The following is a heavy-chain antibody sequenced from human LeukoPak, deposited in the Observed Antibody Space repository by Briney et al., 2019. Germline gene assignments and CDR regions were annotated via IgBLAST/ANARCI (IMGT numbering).Heavy chain of an antibody. D-gene: IGHD6-13*01. CDR2: ISAYNGNT. Sequence: ASVKVSCKASGYTFTSYGISWVRQAPGQGLEWMGWISAYNGNTNYAQKFQGRVTMTEDTSTDTAYMELSSLRSEDTAVYYCARIDKESSSWWRSGYFDYWGQGTLVTVSS. V-gene: IGHV1-18*01. CDR1: GYTFTSYG. CDR3: ARIDKESSSWWRSGYFDY. J-gene: IGHJ4*02.